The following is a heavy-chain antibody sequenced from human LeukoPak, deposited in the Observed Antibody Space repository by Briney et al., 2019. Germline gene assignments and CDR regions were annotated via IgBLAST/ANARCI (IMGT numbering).Heavy chain of an antibody. CDR2: IYPGDSGT. Sequence: GESLKISCKGSGYSFTSYWIGWVRQMPGKGLEWMGIIYPGDSGTRYSPSFQGQVTISADKSISTAYLQWSSLRASDTAIYYCARHYLPGSSWPFFDYWGQGTLVTVSS. CDR3: ARHYLPGSSWPFFDY. CDR1: GYSFTSYW. J-gene: IGHJ4*02. D-gene: IGHD6-13*01. V-gene: IGHV5-51*01.